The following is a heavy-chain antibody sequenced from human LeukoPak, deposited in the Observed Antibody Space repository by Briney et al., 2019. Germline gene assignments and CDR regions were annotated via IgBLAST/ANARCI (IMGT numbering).Heavy chain of an antibody. Sequence: GGSLRLSCAASGFTFSSYAMHWVRQAPGKGLEYVSAISSNGGSTYYANSVKGRFTISRDNSKNTLYLQMGSLRAEDMAVYYCARRVVGASDYWGQGTLVTVSS. CDR1: GFTFSSYA. CDR3: ARRVVGASDY. D-gene: IGHD1-26*01. CDR2: ISSNGGST. J-gene: IGHJ4*02. V-gene: IGHV3-64*01.